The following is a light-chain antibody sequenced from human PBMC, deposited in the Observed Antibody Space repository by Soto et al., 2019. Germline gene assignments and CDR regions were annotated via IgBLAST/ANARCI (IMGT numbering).Light chain of an antibody. CDR1: QTIRVY. CDR2: GAS. V-gene: IGKV1-39*01. Sequence: DIQMSQFPPSLSASVGDRVTITCRASQTIRVYLNWYQQRPGKAPHLLIYGASRLPSDVPPRFSGTASGTEYTLTISSLQPEDFGTYFCQQSYSSSWTFGQGTKVEMK. CDR3: QQSYSSSWT. J-gene: IGKJ1*01.